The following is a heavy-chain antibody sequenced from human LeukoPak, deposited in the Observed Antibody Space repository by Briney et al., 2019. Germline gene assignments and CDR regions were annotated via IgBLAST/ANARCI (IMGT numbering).Heavy chain of an antibody. V-gene: IGHV3-66*01. CDR3: ARDQRSYGDGTDDDAFDI. CDR2: IYSGGST. CDR1: GFTVSSNY. Sequence: PGGSLRLSCAASGFTVSSNYMSWVRQAPGKGLEWVSVIYSGGSTYYADSVKGRFTISRDNSKNTLYLQMNSLRAEDTAVYYCARDQRSYGDGTDDDAFDIWGQGTMVTVSS. D-gene: IGHD4-17*01. J-gene: IGHJ3*02.